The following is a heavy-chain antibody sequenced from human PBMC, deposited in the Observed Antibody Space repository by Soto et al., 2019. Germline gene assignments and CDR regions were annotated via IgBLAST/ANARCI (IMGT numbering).Heavy chain of an antibody. J-gene: IGHJ4*02. CDR3: HGYGY. D-gene: IGHD5-12*01. V-gene: IGHV3-53*01. Sequence: EVQLVESGGGLIQPGGSLRLSCVVSGFTVSSTNYMSWVRQAPGKGLEWVSVIYPGDTTFYADSVKGRFTSSRDKSKNTLYLKMKRLRAEDTAVYYCHGYGYWRQRTLVSVSS. CDR2: IYPGDTT. CDR1: GFTVSSTNY.